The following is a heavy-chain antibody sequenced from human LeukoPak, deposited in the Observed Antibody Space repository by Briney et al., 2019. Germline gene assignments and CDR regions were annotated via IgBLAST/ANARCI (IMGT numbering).Heavy chain of an antibody. CDR3: ARGPTLSGIGYYYMDV. J-gene: IGHJ6*03. Sequence: SETLSLTCTVSGGSISSYYWSWIRQPAGKGLEWIGRIYTTESTNYNPSLKSRVTMSVDTSKNQFSLKLSSVTAADTAVYYCARGPTLSGIGYYYMDVWGKGTTVTISS. V-gene: IGHV4-4*07. CDR2: IYTTEST. CDR1: GGSISSYY. D-gene: IGHD3-10*01.